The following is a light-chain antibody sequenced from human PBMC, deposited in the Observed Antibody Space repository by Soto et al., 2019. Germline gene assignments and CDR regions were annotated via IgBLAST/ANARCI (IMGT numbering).Light chain of an antibody. CDR3: QQRSNWPT. V-gene: IGKV3-11*01. CDR2: DAS. CDR1: QSVSSY. J-gene: IGKJ5*01. Sequence: EIWLTQSPSTLSLSPGERVTLSCRASQSVSSYLAWYQQKPGQAPRLLIYDASNMATGIPARFSGSGSGTEFTLSISSLEPEDFAVYYCQQRSNWPTFGQGTRLEIK.